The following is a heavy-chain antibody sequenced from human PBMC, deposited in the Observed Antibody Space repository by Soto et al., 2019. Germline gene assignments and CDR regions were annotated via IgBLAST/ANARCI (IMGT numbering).Heavy chain of an antibody. D-gene: IGHD6-19*01. CDR1: GFTFSNLC. J-gene: IGHJ4*02. V-gene: IGHV3-30*18. CDR2: ISYDGSNK. Sequence: VQVVEAGGGGVQPWGSLGPPWAGSGFTFSNLCLPRVRQGPGQGLEWGAVISYDGSNKYYADSVKGRFTISRDNSKNTLYLQMNSLRAEDTAVYYCAKSTIAVALDYWGQGTLVTVSS. CDR3: AKSTIAVALDY.